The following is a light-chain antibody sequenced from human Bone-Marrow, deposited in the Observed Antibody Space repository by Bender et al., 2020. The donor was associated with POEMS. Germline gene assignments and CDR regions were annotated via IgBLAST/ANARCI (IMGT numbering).Light chain of an antibody. Sequence: QAALTQPASVSGSPGQSITISCIGTANDVGTYNLVSWYQQHPGKAPKLVIYEVNRPPSGLASRFTGSKSDNTASLTIWGLPADEEADYCCGSDAARDTVVFGGGNKLTVL. CDR2: EVN. CDR3: GSDAARDTVV. J-gene: IGLJ2*01. V-gene: IGLV2-23*02. CDR1: ANDVGTYNL.